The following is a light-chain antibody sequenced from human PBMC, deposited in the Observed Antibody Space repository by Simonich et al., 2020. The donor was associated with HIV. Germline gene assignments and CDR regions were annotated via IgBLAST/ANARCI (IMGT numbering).Light chain of an antibody. Sequence: QSALTQPASVSGSPGQSITISCTGTSRDVGGYNYVSWYQPHPGKAPKLMIYDVRNRPSGVSNRFSGSKSGNTASLTISGLQAEDEADYYCSSYTSSSTLFGGGTKLTVL. V-gene: IGLV2-14*03. CDR1: SRDVGGYNY. CDR3: SSYTSSSTL. CDR2: DVR. J-gene: IGLJ2*01.